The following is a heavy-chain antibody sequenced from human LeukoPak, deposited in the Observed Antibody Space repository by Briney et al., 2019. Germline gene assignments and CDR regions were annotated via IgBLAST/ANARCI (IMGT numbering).Heavy chain of an antibody. Sequence: GGSLRLSCAASGFTFSDHYIDWVRQAPGKGLEWVGRTRDRANSYTTEYAASVKDRFTFSRDDSKNSVYLQMNSLKTEDTAVYYCARVGNSGGYYYPLDYWGQGTLVTVSP. CDR1: GFTFSDHY. CDR3: ARVGNSGGYYYPLDY. CDR2: TRDRANSYTT. D-gene: IGHD3-22*01. V-gene: IGHV3-72*01. J-gene: IGHJ4*02.